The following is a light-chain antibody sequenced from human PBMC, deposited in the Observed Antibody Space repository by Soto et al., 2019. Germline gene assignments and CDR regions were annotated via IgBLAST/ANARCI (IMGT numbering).Light chain of an antibody. J-gene: IGKJ1*01. CDR2: GAS. V-gene: IGKV3-20*01. CDR3: QQYGSSPSWT. CDR1: QSVSSSY. Sequence: EIVLTQSPGTLSLSPGERATLSCRASQSVSSSYLAWYQQKPGQAPRLIIYGASSRATGIPDRFSGSGSGTDFTLTISRLEPEDFAVYYCQQYGSSPSWTFGQGTKVDNK.